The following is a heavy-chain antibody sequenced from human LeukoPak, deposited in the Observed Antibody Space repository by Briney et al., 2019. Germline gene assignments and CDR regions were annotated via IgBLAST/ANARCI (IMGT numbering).Heavy chain of an antibody. CDR1: GFTFSSYW. CDR3: ARVPMIAARPRYFQH. Sequence: SGGSLRLSCAASGFTFSSYWMSWVRQAPGKGLEWVANIKQDGSEKYYVDSVKGRFTTSRDNAKNSLYLEMNSLRAEDTAVYYCARVPMIAARPRYFQHWGQGTLVTVSS. D-gene: IGHD6-6*01. V-gene: IGHV3-7*01. J-gene: IGHJ1*01. CDR2: IKQDGSEK.